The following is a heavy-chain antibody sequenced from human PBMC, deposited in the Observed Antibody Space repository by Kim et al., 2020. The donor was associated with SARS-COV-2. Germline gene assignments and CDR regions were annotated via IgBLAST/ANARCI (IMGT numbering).Heavy chain of an antibody. CDR2: ISWDGVST. V-gene: IGHV3-43*02. J-gene: IGHJ4*02. CDR1: GFTFDDYA. D-gene: IGHD1-26*01. CDR3: AKDPSGSYANYFDY. Sequence: GGSLRLSWVASGFTFDDYAMHWVRQAPGKGLEWVSLISWDGVSTYYADSVKGRFTISRDNSKNSLYLQMNSLRTEDTALYYCAKDPSGSYANYFDYWGQGTLVTVSS.